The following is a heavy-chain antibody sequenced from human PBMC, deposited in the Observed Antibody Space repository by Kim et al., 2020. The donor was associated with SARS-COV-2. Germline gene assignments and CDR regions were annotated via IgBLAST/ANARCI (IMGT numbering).Heavy chain of an antibody. CDR2: IKQDGSEK. CDR1: GFTFSSYW. V-gene: IGHV3-7*01. CDR3: ARATGRGSYYKDYYYGMDV. Sequence: GGSLRLSCAASGFTFSSYWMSWVRQAPGKGLEWVANIKQDGSEKYYVDSVKGRFTISRDNAKNSLYLQMNSLRAEDTAVYYCARATGRGSYYKDYYYGMDVWGQGTTVTVSS. D-gene: IGHD3-10*01. J-gene: IGHJ6*02.